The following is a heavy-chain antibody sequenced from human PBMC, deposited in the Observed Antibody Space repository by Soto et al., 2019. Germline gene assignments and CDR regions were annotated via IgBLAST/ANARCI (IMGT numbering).Heavy chain of an antibody. Sequence: GASVKVSCKTSGYIFSGYYIHWVRQAPGQGLEWMGWINPNSGVTSYAQRYQGRATMSRDTSITTVYMELRRLTSDDTGVYYCARDGVVLDFWNPIWFDPWGQGPQVTVSS. V-gene: IGHV1-2*02. CDR2: INPNSGVT. CDR1: GYIFSGYY. CDR3: ARDGVVLDFWNPIWFDP. D-gene: IGHD3-3*01. J-gene: IGHJ5*02.